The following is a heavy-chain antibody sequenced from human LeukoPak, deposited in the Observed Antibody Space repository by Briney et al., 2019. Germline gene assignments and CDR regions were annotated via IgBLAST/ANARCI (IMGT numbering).Heavy chain of an antibody. V-gene: IGHV3-74*01. CDR2: INSDGSST. CDR3: ARVIRDYYDSSGFNFDY. D-gene: IGHD3-22*01. Sequence: PGGSLRLSCAASGFTFSSYWMHWVRQAPGKGLVWVSRINSDGSSTSYADSVKGRFTIPRDNAKNTLYLQMNSLRAEDTAVYYCARVIRDYYDSSGFNFDYWGQGTPVTVSS. CDR1: GFTFSSYW. J-gene: IGHJ4*02.